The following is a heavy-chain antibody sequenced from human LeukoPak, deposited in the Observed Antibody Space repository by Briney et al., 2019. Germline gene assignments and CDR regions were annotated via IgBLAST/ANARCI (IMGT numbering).Heavy chain of an antibody. CDR1: GDSVSSNGAS. J-gene: IGHJ4*02. D-gene: IGHD3-3*01. V-gene: IGHV6-1*01. Sequence: PSQTLSLTCAISGDSVSSNGASWNWIRQSPSRGLEWLGRTYYRSQQWHSDYAPSVKGRITLNPDTSKNQFSLQLNSMTPEDTAVYYCGRETDFGEVTNWGQGTLVTVSS. CDR2: TYYRSQQWHS. CDR3: GRETDFGEVTN.